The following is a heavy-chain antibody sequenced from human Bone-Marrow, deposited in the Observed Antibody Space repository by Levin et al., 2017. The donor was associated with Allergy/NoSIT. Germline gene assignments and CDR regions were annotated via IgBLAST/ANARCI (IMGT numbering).Heavy chain of an antibody. CDR3: ARSTGGATVVIPALGY. CDR2: ISSSNTTV. Sequence: GESLKISCAASGFTFDAYGMNWARQAPGKGLEWLAYISSSNTTVFYAESVKGRFTISRDKAKNSLYLHMNSLRVEDTAVYYCARSTGGATVVIPALGYWGQGTLVTVSS. V-gene: IGHV3-48*01. J-gene: IGHJ4*02. D-gene: IGHD4-23*01. CDR1: GFTFDAYG.